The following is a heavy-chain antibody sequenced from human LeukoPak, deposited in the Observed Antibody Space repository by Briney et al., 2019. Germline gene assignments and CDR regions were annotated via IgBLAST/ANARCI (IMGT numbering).Heavy chain of an antibody. D-gene: IGHD3-16*02. V-gene: IGHV1-18*01. Sequence: ASVKVSCKASGYTFTSYGISWVRQAPGQGLEWMGWISAYNGNTNYVQKLQGRVTMTTDTSTSTAYMELRSLRSDDTAVYYCARVDYVWGSYRYFDYWGQGTLVTVSS. CDR2: ISAYNGNT. CDR3: ARVDYVWGSYRYFDY. CDR1: GYTFTSYG. J-gene: IGHJ4*02.